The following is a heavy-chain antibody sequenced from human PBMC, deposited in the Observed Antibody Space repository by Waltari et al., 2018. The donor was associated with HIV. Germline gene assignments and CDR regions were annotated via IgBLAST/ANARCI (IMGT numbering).Heavy chain of an antibody. CDR1: GYTLTELS. V-gene: IGHV1-24*01. CDR3: ATDRADIVVVPAGNFGY. Sequence: GYTLTELSMHWVRQAPGKGLEWMGGFDPEDGETIYAQKFQGRVTMTEDTSTDTAYMELSSLRSEDTAVYYCATDRADIVVVPAGNFGYWGQGTLVTVSS. CDR2: FDPEDGET. J-gene: IGHJ4*02. D-gene: IGHD2-2*01.